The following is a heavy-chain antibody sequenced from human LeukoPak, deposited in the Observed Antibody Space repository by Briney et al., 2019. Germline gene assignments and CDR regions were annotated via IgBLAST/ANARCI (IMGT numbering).Heavy chain of an antibody. D-gene: IGHD3-10*01. Sequence: PSETLSLTCTVSGGSITNYYWSWIRQPPGKGLEWIGFSYYNGNTNYNPSLKRRVTISVDTSKNQFSLKLSSVTAADTAVYYCAKSLYGSGSYYNWFDPWGQGTLVTVSS. CDR1: GGSITNYY. CDR2: SYYNGNT. CDR3: AKSLYGSGSYYNWFDP. V-gene: IGHV4-59*12. J-gene: IGHJ5*02.